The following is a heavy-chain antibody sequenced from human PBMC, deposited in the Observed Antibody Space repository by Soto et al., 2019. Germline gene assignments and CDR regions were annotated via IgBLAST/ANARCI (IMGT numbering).Heavy chain of an antibody. D-gene: IGHD5-12*01. CDR2: IIPILGIA. Sequence: SGGTFSSYTISWVRQAPGQGLEWMGRIIPILGIANYAQKLQGRVTITADKSTSTDYMELSSLRSEDTALYYCARERYSGYDYYDYFDYWGQGTLVTVSS. V-gene: IGHV1-69*04. CDR1: GGTFSSYT. CDR3: ARERYSGYDYYDYFDY. J-gene: IGHJ4*02.